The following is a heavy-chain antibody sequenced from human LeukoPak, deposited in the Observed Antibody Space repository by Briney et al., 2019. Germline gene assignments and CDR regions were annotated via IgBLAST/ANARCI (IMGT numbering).Heavy chain of an antibody. V-gene: IGHV5-51*01. CDR2: IYPGDSDT. Sequence: GESLKISCKGSGYSFTSYWIGWVRQMPGKGLEWMGIIYPGDSDTRYSPSFQGQVTISADKSISTAYLQWSSLKASDTAMYYCARRRRSLSEAGCSSGWYYFDYWGQGTLVTVSS. CDR3: ARRRRSLSEAGCSSGWYYFDY. CDR1: GYSFTSYW. D-gene: IGHD6-19*01. J-gene: IGHJ4*02.